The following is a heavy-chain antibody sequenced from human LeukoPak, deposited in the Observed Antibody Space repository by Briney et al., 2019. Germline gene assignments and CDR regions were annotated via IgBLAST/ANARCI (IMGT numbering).Heavy chain of an antibody. CDR2: IEQDGSEK. CDR1: GFTFRNYW. J-gene: IGHJ4*02. V-gene: IGHV3-7*01. Sequence: GGSLRLSCAASGFTFRNYWMNWVRQAPGKGLEWVANIEQDGSEKYYVDSVKGRFTISRDNAKNSLFLQMNSLRAEDTAVYYCARPSSSWYGALDSWGQGTLVTVSS. CDR3: ARPSSSWYGALDS. D-gene: IGHD6-13*01.